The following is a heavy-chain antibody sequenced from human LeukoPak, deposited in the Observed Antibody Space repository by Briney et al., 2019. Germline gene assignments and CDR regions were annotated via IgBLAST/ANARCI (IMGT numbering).Heavy chain of an antibody. Sequence: NASETLTLTCTVSGGSISSYYWSWIRQPPGKGLEWIGYIYYSGSTNHNPSLKGRVTISVDTSKNQFSLKLGSVTAADTAVYYCARAYYGSGTYTPYGMDVWGQGTTVTVSS. CDR3: ARAYYGSGTYTPYGMDV. CDR2: IYYSGST. J-gene: IGHJ6*02. D-gene: IGHD3-10*01. V-gene: IGHV4-59*01. CDR1: GGSISSYY.